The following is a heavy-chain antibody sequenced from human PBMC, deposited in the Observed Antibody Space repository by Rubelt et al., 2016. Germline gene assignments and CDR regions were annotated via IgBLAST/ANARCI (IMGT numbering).Heavy chain of an antibody. CDR2: IWYDGSNK. J-gene: IGHJ3*01. CDR1: GFTFSSYG. CDR3: AVALAAPAFDV. V-gene: IGHV3-30*02. Sequence: PGGSLRLSCAASGFTFSSYGMHWVRQAPGKGLEWVAFIWYDGSNKYYADSVKGRFTISRDNSENTLYLQMNSLRAEDTAVYYCAVALAAPAFDVWGQGTMVTVSS.